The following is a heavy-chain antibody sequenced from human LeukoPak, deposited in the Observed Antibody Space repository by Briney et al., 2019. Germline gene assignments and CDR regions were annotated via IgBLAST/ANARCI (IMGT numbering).Heavy chain of an antibody. CDR1: GFTFSNYG. J-gene: IGHJ1*01. V-gene: IGHV3-33*06. Sequence: PGRSLRLSRAASGFTFSNYGMHWVRQAPGKGLEWVAGIWYDGSNKDYADSVKGRFTISRDNSKNTLYLQRNSLRAEDTAVYYCAKGYYDSSAQGWYFQHWGQGTLVTVSS. D-gene: IGHD3-22*01. CDR3: AKGYYDSSAQGWYFQH. CDR2: IWYDGSNK.